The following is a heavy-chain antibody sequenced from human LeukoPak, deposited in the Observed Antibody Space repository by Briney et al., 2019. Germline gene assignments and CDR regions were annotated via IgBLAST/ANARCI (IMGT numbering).Heavy chain of an antibody. J-gene: IGHJ4*02. D-gene: IGHD2-21*02. CDR1: GGTFSSYA. CDR2: IIPIFGTA. CDR3: ARISEYCGGDCYYFDY. Sequence: GASVKVSCKASGGTFSSYAISWVRQAPGQGLEWMGGIIPIFGTANYAQKFQGRVTITADESTSTAYMELSSLRSEDTAVYYCARISEYCGGDCYYFDYWSQGTLVTVSS. V-gene: IGHV1-69*13.